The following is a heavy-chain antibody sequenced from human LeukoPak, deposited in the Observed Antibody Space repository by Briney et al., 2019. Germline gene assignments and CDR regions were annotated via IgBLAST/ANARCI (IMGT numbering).Heavy chain of an antibody. CDR2: INPNSGGT. CDR3: ARSQGSSSWYFALNWFDP. V-gene: IGHV1-2*02. Sequence: ASVKVSCKASGYTFTGYYMHWVRQAPGQGLEWMGWINPNSGGTNYAQKFQGGVTMTRDTSISTAYMELSRLRSDDTAVYYCARSQGSSSWYFALNWFDPWGQGTLVTVSS. CDR1: GYTFTGYY. J-gene: IGHJ5*02. D-gene: IGHD6-13*01.